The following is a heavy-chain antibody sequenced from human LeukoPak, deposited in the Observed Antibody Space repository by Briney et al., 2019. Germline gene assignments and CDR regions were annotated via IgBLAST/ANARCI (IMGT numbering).Heavy chain of an antibody. J-gene: IGHJ4*02. D-gene: IGHD3-22*01. Sequence: GGPLRLSCAASGFTFSSYGMHWVRQAPGKGLEWVAVISYDGSNKYYADSVKGRFTISRDNSKNTLYLQMNSLRAEDTAVYYCAKDRDSSGYYYGSFDYWSQGTLVTVSS. V-gene: IGHV3-30*18. CDR2: ISYDGSNK. CDR1: GFTFSSYG. CDR3: AKDRDSSGYYYGSFDY.